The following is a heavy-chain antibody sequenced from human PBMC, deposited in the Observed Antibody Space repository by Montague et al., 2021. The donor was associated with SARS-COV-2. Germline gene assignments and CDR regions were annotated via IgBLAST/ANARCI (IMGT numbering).Heavy chain of an antibody. CDR1: GASMSSDY. CDR3: ARGRGFDWLGLDAYYFDY. D-gene: IGHD3-9*01. Sequence: SETLSLTCTVSGASMSSDYWTWIRQPPGKGLEWIGCTHYSGSTDYNPSLKSRVTISVDTSRNQFSLRLTSMSAADTAVYYCARGRGFDWLGLDAYYFDYWGQGALVAVSS. V-gene: IGHV4-59*01. J-gene: IGHJ4*02. CDR2: THYSGST.